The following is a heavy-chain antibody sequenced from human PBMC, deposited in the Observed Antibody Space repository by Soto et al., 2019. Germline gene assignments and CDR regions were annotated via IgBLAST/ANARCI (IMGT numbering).Heavy chain of an antibody. V-gene: IGHV3-21*01. Sequence: GGSLRLSCAASGFTFLSYSMNWVRQAPGEGLEWVSSISPSSSYIHYADSVKGRFTISRDNAKNSLYLQMNSLRADDTAVYYCARVGRDGPDYWGQGPLVTVSS. CDR3: ARVGRDGPDY. CDR2: ISPSSSYI. CDR1: GFTFLSYS. J-gene: IGHJ4*02.